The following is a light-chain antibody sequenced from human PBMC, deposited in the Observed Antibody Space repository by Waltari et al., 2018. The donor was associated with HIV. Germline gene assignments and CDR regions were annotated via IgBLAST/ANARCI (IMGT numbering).Light chain of an antibody. CDR1: QNVLYSSDNKSY. J-gene: IGKJ2*01. Sequence: DIVMTQSPHSLAVSLRERATITCKSSQNVLYSSDNKSYLAWYQQKPRQTPRLLIYWASTRESGVPDRFSGSGSGTDFTLTISSLHAEDVAVYYCQQYYSLPYTFGQGTKLEIK. CDR2: WAS. CDR3: QQYYSLPYT. V-gene: IGKV4-1*01.